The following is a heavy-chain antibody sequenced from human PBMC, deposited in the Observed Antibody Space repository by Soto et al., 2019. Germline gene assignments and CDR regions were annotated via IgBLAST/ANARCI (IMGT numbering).Heavy chain of an antibody. V-gene: IGHV4-59*01. J-gene: IGHJ5*02. CDR2: IYYSGST. CDR1: GGSISSYY. Sequence: PSETLSLTCTVSGGSISSYYWSWIRQPPGKGLEWIGYIYYSGSTNYNPSLKSRVAISVDTSKNQFSLKLSSVTAADTAVYYCAREQLQQQLLWRENWFDPWGQGTLVTVSS. CDR3: AREQLQQQLLWRENWFDP. D-gene: IGHD6-13*01.